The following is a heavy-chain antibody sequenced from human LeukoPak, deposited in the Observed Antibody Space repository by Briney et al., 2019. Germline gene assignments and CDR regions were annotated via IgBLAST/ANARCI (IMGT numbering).Heavy chain of an antibody. V-gene: IGHV3-74*01. CDR3: VRGNDYGGPHY. CDR2: IDRDGSRI. CDR1: GFTFSSYW. Sequence: ESLKISCAVSGFTFSSYWMHWVRQAPGKGLVWVSRIDRDGSRINYADSVKGRFTISRDNGKNTLFLQMNSPRAEDAAVYYCVRGNDYGGPHYWGQGTLVTVSS. D-gene: IGHD4-23*01. J-gene: IGHJ4*02.